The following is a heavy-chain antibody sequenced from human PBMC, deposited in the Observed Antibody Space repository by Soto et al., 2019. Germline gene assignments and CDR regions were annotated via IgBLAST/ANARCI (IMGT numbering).Heavy chain of an antibody. CDR1: GFTFSSYW. D-gene: IGHD4-17*01. V-gene: IGHV3-74*01. J-gene: IGHJ3*02. Sequence: GGSLRLSCAASGFTFSSYWMHWVRQAPGKGLVWVSRINSDGSSTSYADSVKGRFTISRDNAKNTLYLQMNSLRAEDTAVYYCRKPSTVTTSGTRDDAFDIWGQGTMVTVSS. CDR3: RKPSTVTTSGTRDDAFDI. CDR2: INSDGSST.